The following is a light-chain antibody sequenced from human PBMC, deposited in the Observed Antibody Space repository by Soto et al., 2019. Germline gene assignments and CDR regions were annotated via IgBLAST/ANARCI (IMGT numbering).Light chain of an antibody. CDR2: NAY. V-gene: IGKV3-15*01. CDR3: QHYKTWPLA. J-gene: IGKJ4*01. CDR1: QGVATT. Sequence: EIVMTQSPASLSVSPGESVTLSCRASQGVATTLAWYRQQPGQAPRLLIYNAYIRASGVPARFSGSGSGTEFTLTISGLQSEDFAVYYCQHYKTWPLAFGGGTKVEIK.